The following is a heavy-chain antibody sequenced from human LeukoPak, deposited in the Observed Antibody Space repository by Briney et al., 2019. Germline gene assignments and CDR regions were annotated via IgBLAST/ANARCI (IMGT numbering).Heavy chain of an antibody. CDR3: ATDGDDGSHYYGDY. V-gene: IGHV3-7*01. Sequence: GGSLRLSCAASGFSFRTYWMSWVRQAPGKGLEWVANINQDGSDIYYMDSVKGRLTLSRDNAKNSLYLQMNSLRAEDTAVYFCATDGDDGSHYYGDYWGQGILVTVSS. J-gene: IGHJ4*02. CDR1: GFSFRTYW. D-gene: IGHD3-22*01. CDR2: INQDGSDI.